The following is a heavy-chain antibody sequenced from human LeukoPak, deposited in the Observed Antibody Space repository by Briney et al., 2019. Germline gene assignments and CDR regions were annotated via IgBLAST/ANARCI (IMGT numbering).Heavy chain of an antibody. CDR1: GFSLSTSGMR. D-gene: IGHD3-10*01. J-gene: IGHJ4*02. CDR2: IDWDDDK. CDR3: ARAEYYYGSGSYYDY. V-gene: IGHV2-70*04. Sequence: SGPALVKPTQTLTLTCTFSGFSLSTSGMRVSWIRQPPGKALEWLARIDWDDDKFYGTSLKTRLTISKDTSKNQVVLTMTNMDPVDTATYYCARAEYYYGSGSYYDYWGQGTLVTVSS.